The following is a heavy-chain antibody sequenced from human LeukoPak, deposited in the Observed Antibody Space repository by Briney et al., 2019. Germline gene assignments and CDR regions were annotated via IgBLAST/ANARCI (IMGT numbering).Heavy chain of an antibody. CDR3: AKAVSHSYFDY. CDR1: GFTFSNYA. Sequence: GGSLRLSCAASGFTFSNYAMSWVRQAPGRGLEWVSAINPSGGSTYYADSVKGRFTISRDNSKNTLYLQMNSLRAEDTAVYFCAKAVSHSYFDYWGQGTLVTVSS. CDR2: INPSGGST. V-gene: IGHV3-23*01. J-gene: IGHJ4*02. D-gene: IGHD6-19*01.